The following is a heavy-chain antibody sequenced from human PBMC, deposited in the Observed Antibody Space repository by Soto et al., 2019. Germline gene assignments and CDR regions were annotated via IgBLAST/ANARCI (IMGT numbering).Heavy chain of an antibody. CDR2: IIPILGIA. CDR1: GGTFSSYT. CDR3: ARGDRGDAFDI. D-gene: IGHD3-16*02. J-gene: IGHJ3*02. Sequence: QVQLVQSGAEVKKPGSSVKVSCKASGGTFSSYTISWVRQAPGQGLEWMGRIIPILGIANYVQKIQGRVTINADKSRSTAYMELSSLRSEDTAVYYCARGDRGDAFDIWGQGTMVTVSS. V-gene: IGHV1-69*02.